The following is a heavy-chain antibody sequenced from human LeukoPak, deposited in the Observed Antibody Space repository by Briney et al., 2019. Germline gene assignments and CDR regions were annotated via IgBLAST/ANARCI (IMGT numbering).Heavy chain of an antibody. Sequence: GGSLRLSCAASGFTFSSYSMNWVRQAPGKGLEWVSSIGSSSSYIYYADSVKGRFTISRDNAKNSLYLQMNSLRAEDTAVYYCARAPRYYDILTGYSMQDAFDIWGQGTMVTVSS. CDR2: IGSSSSYI. CDR1: GFTFSSYS. CDR3: ARAPRYYDILTGYSMQDAFDI. D-gene: IGHD3-9*01. J-gene: IGHJ3*02. V-gene: IGHV3-21*01.